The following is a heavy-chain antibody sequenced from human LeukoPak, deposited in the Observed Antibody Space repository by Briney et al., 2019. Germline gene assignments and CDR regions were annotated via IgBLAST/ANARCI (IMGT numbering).Heavy chain of an antibody. Sequence: PGGSLRLSCAASELTFSNAWMSWVRQALGKGLEWVGRIKSKTDGETTDYATPVKGRFSISRDDSKDMLYLQMNSLKIEDTAVYYCTTALRWDKSGKTYWGQGTLVTVSS. V-gene: IGHV3-15*01. CDR1: ELTFSNAW. CDR3: TTALRWDKSGKTY. D-gene: IGHD4-23*01. CDR2: IKSKTDGETT. J-gene: IGHJ4*02.